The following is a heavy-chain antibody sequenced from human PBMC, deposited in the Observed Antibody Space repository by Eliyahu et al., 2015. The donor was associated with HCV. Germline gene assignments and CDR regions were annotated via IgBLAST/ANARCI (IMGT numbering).Heavy chain of an antibody. Sequence: EVQLVESGGGLVQPGGSLRLSCAASGFTVSSNYMSWVRQAPGKGLEWVSVIYSGGSTYYADSVKGRFTISRDNSKNTLYLQMNSLRVEDTAVYYCARAPGLRWSFDYWGQGTLVTVSS. CDR1: GFTVSSNY. V-gene: IGHV3-66*02. D-gene: IGHD4-23*01. CDR2: IYSGGST. CDR3: ARAPGLRWSFDY. J-gene: IGHJ4*02.